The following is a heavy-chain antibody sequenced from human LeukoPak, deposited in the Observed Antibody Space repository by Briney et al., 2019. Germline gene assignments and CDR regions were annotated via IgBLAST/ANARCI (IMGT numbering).Heavy chain of an antibody. V-gene: IGHV3-23*01. D-gene: IGHD3-22*01. CDR2: ISSSSSYI. Sequence: PGGSLRLSCAASGFTFSSYGMSWVRQAPGKGLEWVSSISSSSSYIYYADSLMGRFTISRDNSKNTLYLQMNRLRAEDTAVYYCAKESELYHFDSSGYYPFDYWGQGTLVTVSS. CDR3: AKESELYHFDSSGYYPFDY. J-gene: IGHJ4*02. CDR1: GFTFSSYG.